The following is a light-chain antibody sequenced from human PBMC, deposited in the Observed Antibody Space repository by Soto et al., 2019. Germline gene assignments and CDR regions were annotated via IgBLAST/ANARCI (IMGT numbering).Light chain of an antibody. Sequence: QSALTQPASVSGSPGQSITISCTGTSSDVGGYNYLSWYQQHPGKAPKLMIYDVTNRPSGVSNRFSGSKSGNTASLTISGLQAEDEADDYCSSYTSSSTLEVVFGGGTKLTVL. V-gene: IGLV2-14*01. J-gene: IGLJ2*01. CDR3: SSYTSSSTLEVV. CDR2: DVT. CDR1: SSDVGGYNY.